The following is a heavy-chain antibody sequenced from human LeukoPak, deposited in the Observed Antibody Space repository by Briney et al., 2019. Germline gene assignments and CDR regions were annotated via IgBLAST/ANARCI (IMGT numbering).Heavy chain of an antibody. Sequence: GGSLRLSCAASGFTFSGSAMHWVRQASGKGLEWVGRIRSKANSYATAYAASVKGRFTISRDDSKNTAYLQMNSLRAEDTAVYYCVRQTRLDGYNYLGYWGQGILVTVSS. CDR2: IRSKANSYAT. J-gene: IGHJ4*02. CDR3: VRQTRLDGYNYLGY. D-gene: IGHD5-24*01. V-gene: IGHV3-73*01. CDR1: GFTFSGSA.